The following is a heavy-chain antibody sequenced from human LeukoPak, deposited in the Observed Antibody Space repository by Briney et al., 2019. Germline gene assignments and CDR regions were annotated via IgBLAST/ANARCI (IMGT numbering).Heavy chain of an antibody. CDR3: ARDRYYYGSGSYYFDY. CDR2: IHTSGST. Sequence: SSETLSLTCTVSGVSISSYYWSWIRQPAGKGLEWIGRIHTSGSTNYNPSLKSRVTMSVDTSKNQFSLKLSSVTAADTAVYYCARDRYYYGSGSYYFDYWGQGTLVTVSS. J-gene: IGHJ4*02. D-gene: IGHD3-10*01. CDR1: GVSISSYY. V-gene: IGHV4-4*07.